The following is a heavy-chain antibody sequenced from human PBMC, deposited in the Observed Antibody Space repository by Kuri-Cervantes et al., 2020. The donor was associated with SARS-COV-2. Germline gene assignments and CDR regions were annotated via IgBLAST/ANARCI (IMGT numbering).Heavy chain of an antibody. CDR2: ISDWSLNI. D-gene: IGHD5-12*01. J-gene: IGHJ6*03. V-gene: IGHV3-48*01. CDR3: TRDRRRYSGDTSHFYMDV. Sequence: GGSLRLSCVASGFTFRSSHTNWVRQAPGKGLEWISSISDWSLNIYYADSVKGRFNISRDNAKNSLFLQMNSLRVEDTAVYYCTRDRRRYSGDTSHFYMDVWGTGTTVTVSS. CDR1: GFTFRSSH.